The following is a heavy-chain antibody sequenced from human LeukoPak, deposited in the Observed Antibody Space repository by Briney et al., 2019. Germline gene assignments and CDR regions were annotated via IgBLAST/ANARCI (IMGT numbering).Heavy chain of an antibody. Sequence: GGSLRLSCAGSGFPFSSHGMNWVRHAPGKGLEWVSGISPGGGPTYYADSVKGRFTISRDDSKNTLYLQMNSLRAEDTAVYYCAKDTRTVAGTWFDPWGQGTLVTVSS. D-gene: IGHD6-19*01. V-gene: IGHV3-23*01. CDR3: AKDTRTVAGTWFDP. J-gene: IGHJ5*02. CDR2: ISPGGGPT. CDR1: GFPFSSHG.